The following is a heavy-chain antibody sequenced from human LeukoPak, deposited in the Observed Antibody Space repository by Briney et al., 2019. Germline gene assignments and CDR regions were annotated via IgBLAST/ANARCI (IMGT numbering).Heavy chain of an antibody. V-gene: IGHV4-59*01. CDR2: IYYSGST. D-gene: IGHD2-21*02. CDR3: ARAVTVYYFDY. CDR1: GGSISSYY. J-gene: IGHJ4*02. Sequence: PSETLSLTCTVSGGSISSYYWSWIRQPPGKGLEWIGYIYYSGSTNYNPSLKSRVTISVDTSKNQFSLKLSSVTAADTAVYYCARAVTVYYFDYWGQGTLVTVSS.